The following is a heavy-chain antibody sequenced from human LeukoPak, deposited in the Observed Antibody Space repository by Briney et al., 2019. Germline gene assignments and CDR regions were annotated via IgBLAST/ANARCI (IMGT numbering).Heavy chain of an antibody. J-gene: IGHJ4*02. CDR3: TRAFQSLGGLSLPDY. D-gene: IGHD3-16*02. V-gene: IGHV7-4-1*02. CDR2: IHPSTGNP. Sequence: ASVKVSCKASGYSFTNYAMNWVRQAPGQGLEWMGWIHPSTGNPTYAQGFTGRFVFSLDTSVSTTYLQISSLKAEDTAVYFCTRAFQSLGGLSLPDYWGQGTLLTVSS. CDR1: GYSFTNYA.